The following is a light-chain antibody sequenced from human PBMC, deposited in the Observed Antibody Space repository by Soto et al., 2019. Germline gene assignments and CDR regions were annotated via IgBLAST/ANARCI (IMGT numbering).Light chain of an antibody. CDR3: QQYGSSGGIT. Sequence: EIVLTQSPGTLSLSPGERATLSCRASQSVSSYLAWYQQKPGQAPRLLIYAASSRATGIPDRFSGSGSGTDFTLTITRLEPEDSAMYYCQQYGSSGGITFGHGTRLEIK. V-gene: IGKV3-20*01. J-gene: IGKJ5*01. CDR1: QSVSSY. CDR2: AAS.